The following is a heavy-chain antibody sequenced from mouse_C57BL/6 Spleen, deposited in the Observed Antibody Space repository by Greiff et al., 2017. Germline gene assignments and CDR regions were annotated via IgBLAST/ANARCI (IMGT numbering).Heavy chain of an antibody. D-gene: IGHD2-1*01. V-gene: IGHV1-69*01. CDR2: IDPSDSYT. J-gene: IGHJ2*01. CDR1: GYTFTSYW. Sequence: QVQLQQPGAELVMPGASVKLSCKASGYTFTSYWMHWVKQRPGQGLEWIGEIDPSDSYTNYNQKFKGKSTLTVDKSSSTAYMQLSSLTSEDSAVYYGAKNYGNYGGDYFDYWGQGTTLTVSS. CDR3: AKNYGNYGGDYFDY.